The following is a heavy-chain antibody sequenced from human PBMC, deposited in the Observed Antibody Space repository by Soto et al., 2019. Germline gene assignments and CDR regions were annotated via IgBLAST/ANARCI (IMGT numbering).Heavy chain of an antibody. V-gene: IGHV1-69*12. CDR3: AIEVVGCTNGVCYRDYWYFDL. J-gene: IGHJ2*01. CDR1: GGTFSSYA. CDR2: IIPIFGTA. Sequence: QVQLVQSGAEVKKPGSSVKVSCKASGGTFSSYAISWVRQAPGQGLEWMGGIIPIFGTANYAQKFQGRVTITADESTSTAYLELSSLRSEDTAVYYCAIEVVGCTNGVCYRDYWYFDLWGRGTLVTVSS. D-gene: IGHD2-8*01.